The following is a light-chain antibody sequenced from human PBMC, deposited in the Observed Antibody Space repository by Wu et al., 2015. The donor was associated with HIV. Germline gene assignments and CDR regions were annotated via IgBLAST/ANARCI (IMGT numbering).Light chain of an antibody. CDR2: DVS. V-gene: IGKV3-11*01. J-gene: IGKJ5*01. Sequence: EVVLTQSPATLSLSPGERATLSCRASQSLNNYLTWYQQKPGQAPRLLIFDVSNRATGVPARFSGSGSGTDFILSISSLEAEDSAVYYCQQRSTWPVTFGQGTRLEIK. CDR1: QSLNNY. CDR3: QQRSTWPVT.